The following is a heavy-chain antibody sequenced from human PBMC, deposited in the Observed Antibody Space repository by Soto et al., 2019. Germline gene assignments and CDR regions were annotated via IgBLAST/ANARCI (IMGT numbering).Heavy chain of an antibody. V-gene: IGHV1-8*01. CDR2: MNPNTGNS. CDR3: ARRAETNGWNGFGADKYYFDF. J-gene: IGHJ4*02. Sequence: GASAKFSCKESGCTLASYDTYWVRQATGQGSEWMGWMNPNTGNSGYAQKFQGRVTMTSDTSISTAHMELSSLRSEDTAVYYCARRAETNGWNGFGADKYYFDFWGQGTLVTVSS. CDR1: GCTLASYD. D-gene: IGHD1-1*01.